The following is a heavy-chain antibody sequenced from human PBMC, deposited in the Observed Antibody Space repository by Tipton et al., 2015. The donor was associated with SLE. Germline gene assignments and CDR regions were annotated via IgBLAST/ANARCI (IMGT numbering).Heavy chain of an antibody. J-gene: IGHJ6*02. CDR3: ARNRDYYYFGMDV. Sequence: TLSLTCAVYGGSFSDHYWRWSWIRQPPGKGLEWIGEIDRRGNTKYNPSLKSRVTISVDTSKNQFSLKLSSVTAADTAVYYCARNRDYYYFGMDVWGQGTTVTVSS. CDR1: GGSFSDHY. CDR2: IDRRGNT. V-gene: IGHV4-34*01.